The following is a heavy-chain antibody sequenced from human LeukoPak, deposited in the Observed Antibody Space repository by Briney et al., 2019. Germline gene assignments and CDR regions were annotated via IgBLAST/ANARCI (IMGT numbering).Heavy chain of an antibody. CDR3: TRTFGYYYFYMDV. V-gene: IGHV3-49*04. D-gene: IGHD3-16*01. Sequence: PGGSLRLSCAASGFTFGDNDMSWVRQAPGKGLEWAGFIRTDAYYGATDYGASVKGRFTISRDDSKNIAYLQMNSLNTEDTAVYYCTRTFGYYYFYMDVWGKGTTVIVSS. CDR2: IRTDAYYGAT. J-gene: IGHJ6*03. CDR1: GFTFGDND.